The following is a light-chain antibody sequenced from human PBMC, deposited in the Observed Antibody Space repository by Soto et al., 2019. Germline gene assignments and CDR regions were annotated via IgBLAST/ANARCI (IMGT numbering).Light chain of an antibody. J-gene: IGKJ5*01. V-gene: IGKV4-1*01. CDR1: RTIIYSSNNKNY. Sequence: DIVMTQSPDSLAVSLGERATINCKSIRTIIYSSNNKNYLAWYQQKPGQPPKLLISWASTRESGVPDRFSGSGSGTDFTLTISSLQAGDAAVYYCPQYIGTPMIFGQGTRLEIK. CDR3: PQYIGTPMI. CDR2: WAS.